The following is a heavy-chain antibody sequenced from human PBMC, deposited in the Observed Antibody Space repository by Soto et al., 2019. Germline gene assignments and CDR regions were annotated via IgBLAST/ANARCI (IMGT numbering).Heavy chain of an antibody. D-gene: IGHD3-16*01. CDR2: IGTHADTT. V-gene: IGHV3-23*01. CDR3: ARPYVEVSVNDAFDI. J-gene: IGHJ3*02. CDR1: GFTFSTYA. Sequence: EVQLLESGGGLVQPGGSLRLSCAASGFTFSTYALTWVRQAPGKGLEWVSSIGTHADTTYYVDSVKGRFSISRDNSKNTVYLQMRILSAEATAVYYCARPYVEVSVNDAFDIWGRGTMVTVSS.